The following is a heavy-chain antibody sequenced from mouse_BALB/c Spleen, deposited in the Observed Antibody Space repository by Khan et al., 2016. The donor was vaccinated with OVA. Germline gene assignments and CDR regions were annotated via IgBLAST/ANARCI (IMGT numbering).Heavy chain of an antibody. CDR3: ARGASYWYFGV. Sequence: QIQLVQSGPELKKPGETVKISCKASGYTFTNYGMNWVKQAPGKGLKWMGWINTYTGEPTYTDDFKGRFAFSLETSASTAYLQINNLKTEDMATYCCARGASYWYFGVWGAGTTVTVSS. J-gene: IGHJ1*01. CDR2: INTYTGEP. V-gene: IGHV9-1*02. CDR1: GYTFTNYG.